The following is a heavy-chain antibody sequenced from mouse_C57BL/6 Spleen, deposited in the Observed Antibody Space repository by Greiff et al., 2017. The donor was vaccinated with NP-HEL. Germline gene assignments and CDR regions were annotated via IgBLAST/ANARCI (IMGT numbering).Heavy chain of an antibody. Sequence: QVHVKQSGPQLVRPGASVKISCKASGYSFTSYWMHWVKQRPGQGLEWIGMIDPSDSETRLNQKFKDKATLTVDKSSSTAYMQLSSPTSEDSAVYYCARDGYGYANYYAMDYWGQGTSVTVSS. CDR2: IDPSDSET. CDR1: GYSFTSYW. V-gene: IGHV1S127*01. CDR3: ARDGYGYANYYAMDY. J-gene: IGHJ4*01. D-gene: IGHD2-2*01.